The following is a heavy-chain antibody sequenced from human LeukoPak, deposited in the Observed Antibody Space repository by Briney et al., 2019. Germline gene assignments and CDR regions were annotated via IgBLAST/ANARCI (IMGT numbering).Heavy chain of an antibody. CDR1: GFTFGDYA. CDR3: AKDLGVDSSSWYGFDF. V-gene: IGHV3-23*01. D-gene: IGHD6-13*01. J-gene: IGHJ4*02. Sequence: GGSLRLSCIASGFTFGDYAMSWVRQAPGKGLEWVSGISDSGGSTYYADSVKGRFTISRDNSKNTLFLQMNSLRAEDTAVYYCAKDLGVDSSSWYGFDFWGQGTLVTVSS. CDR2: ISDSGGST.